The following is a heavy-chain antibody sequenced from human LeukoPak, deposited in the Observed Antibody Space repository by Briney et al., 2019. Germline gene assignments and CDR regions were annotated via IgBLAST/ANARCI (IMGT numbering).Heavy chain of an antibody. D-gene: IGHD2-2*01. V-gene: IGHV3-21*01. CDR3: ARDGTGCSSTSCYYYYGMDV. Sequence: GGSLRLSCAASGFTFSSYSMNWVRQAPGKGLEWVSSISSSSSYKYYADSVKGRFTISRDNAKNSLYLQMNSLRAEDTAVYYCARDGTGCSSTSCYYYYGMDVWGQGTTVTVSS. CDR1: GFTFSSYS. J-gene: IGHJ6*02. CDR2: ISSSSSYK.